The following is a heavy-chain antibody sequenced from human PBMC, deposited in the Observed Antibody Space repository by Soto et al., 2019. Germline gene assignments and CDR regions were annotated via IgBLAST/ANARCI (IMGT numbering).Heavy chain of an antibody. V-gene: IGHV4-34*01. J-gene: IGHJ4*02. D-gene: IGHD4-4*01. CDR3: ASLGTTVSALDS. CDR1: GGSFSGYY. Sequence: SETLSLTCAVYGGSFSGYYWSWIRQPPGKGLEWIGEINHSGSTNYNPSLKSRVTISVDTSKNQFSLKLSSVTAADTAVYHCASLGTTVSALDSWGPGILVTVSS. CDR2: INHSGST.